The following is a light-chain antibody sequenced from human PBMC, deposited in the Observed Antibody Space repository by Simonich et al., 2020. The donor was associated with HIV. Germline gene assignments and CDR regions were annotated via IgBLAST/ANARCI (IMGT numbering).Light chain of an antibody. CDR3: SSYTSSSTWV. J-gene: IGLJ3*02. V-gene: IGLV2-14*03. CDR1: SSDVGGYNY. Sequence: QSALTQPASVSGSPGQSITISCTGTSSDVGGYNYVSWYQQHPGKAPKLIIYVVTNRPSGVSNRFSGSKAGNTASLTISGLLAEDEADYYCSSYTSSSTWVFGGGTKLTVL. CDR2: VVT.